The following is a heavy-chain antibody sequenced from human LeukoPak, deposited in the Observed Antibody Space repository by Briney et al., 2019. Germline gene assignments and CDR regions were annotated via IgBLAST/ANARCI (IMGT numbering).Heavy chain of an antibody. J-gene: IGHJ4*02. D-gene: IGHD2-2*01. CDR3: ARVGCTSTSCLAN. V-gene: IGHV3-7*01. CDR2: IKQDGSEK. CDR1: GLTFSSYW. Sequence: GGSLRLSCAVSGLTFSSYWMTWVRQAPGKGLELVANIKQDGSEKYYVDSVKGRFTISRDNAKNSLYLQMSSVRAADTAVYYCARVGCTSTSCLANWGQGTLVTVSS.